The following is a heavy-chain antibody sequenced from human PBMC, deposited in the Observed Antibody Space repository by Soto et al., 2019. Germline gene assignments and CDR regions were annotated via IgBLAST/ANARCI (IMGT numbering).Heavy chain of an antibody. J-gene: IGHJ4*02. Sequence: SETLSLTCAVSGGSISSGGYSWSWIRQPPGKGLEWIGYIYHSGSTYYNPSLKSRVTISVDRSKNQFSLKLSSVTAADTAVYYCARVGYSYGLEYWGQGTLVTVSS. CDR2: IYHSGST. D-gene: IGHD5-18*01. CDR1: GGSISSGGYS. V-gene: IGHV4-30-2*01. CDR3: ARVGYSYGLEY.